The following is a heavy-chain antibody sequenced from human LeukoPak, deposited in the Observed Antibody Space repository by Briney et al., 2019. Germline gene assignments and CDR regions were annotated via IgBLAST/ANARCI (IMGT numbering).Heavy chain of an antibody. CDR2: IADDGKDK. CDR3: ARDRHIAAAGYYFDY. V-gene: IGHV3-30*04. J-gene: IGHJ4*02. D-gene: IGHD6-25*01. CDR1: GFTFSTYP. Sequence: PGGSLRLSCAASGFTFSTYPMHWVRQAPGKGLEWVAVIADDGKDKHYVESVKGRFTISRDNSKNTLYLQMNSLRLEDTAVYYCARDRHIAAAGYYFDYWGQGTLVTVSS.